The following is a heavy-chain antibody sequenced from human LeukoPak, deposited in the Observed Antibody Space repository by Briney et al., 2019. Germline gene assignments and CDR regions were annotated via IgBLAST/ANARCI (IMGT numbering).Heavy chain of an antibody. CDR1: GYTFISYY. CDR3: ARGIVVVPAALSAEYFQH. J-gene: IGHJ1*01. D-gene: IGHD2-2*01. Sequence: ASVKVSCKASGYTFISYYMHWVRQAPGQGLEWMGIINPSGGSTSYAQKFQGRVTMTRDTSTSTVYMELSSLRSEDTAVYYCARGIVVVPAALSAEYFQHWGQGTLVTVSS. V-gene: IGHV1-46*01. CDR2: INPSGGST.